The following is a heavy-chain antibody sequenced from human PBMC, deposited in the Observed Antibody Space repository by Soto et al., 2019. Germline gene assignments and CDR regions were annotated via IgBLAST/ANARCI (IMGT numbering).Heavy chain of an antibody. J-gene: IGHJ6*02. V-gene: IGHV1-69*01. CDR3: ARVGGDDYVWEGYRSRDYYGMDV. CDR2: IIPIFGTA. Sequence: QVQLVQSGAEVKKPGSSVKVSCKASGGTFSSYAISWVRQAPGQGLEWMGGIIPIFGTANYAQKFQGRVRIPAGESTRKADMELSSVGSEDTTVYYLARVGGDDYVWEGYRSRDYYGMDVWGQGTTVTVSS. CDR1: GGTFSSYA. D-gene: IGHD3-16*02.